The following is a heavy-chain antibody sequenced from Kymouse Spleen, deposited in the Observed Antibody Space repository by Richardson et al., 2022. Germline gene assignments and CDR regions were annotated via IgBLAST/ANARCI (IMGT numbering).Heavy chain of an antibody. J-gene: IGHJ6*02. CDR3: AKDGTSCCSFYYYYYYGMDV. Sequence: EVQLVESGGGLVQPGGSLRLSCAASGFTFSSYAMSWVRQAPGKGLEWVSAISGSGGSTYYADSVKGRFTISRDNSKNTLYLQMNSLRAEDTAVYYCAKDGTSCCSFYYYYYYGMDVWGQGTTVTVSS. CDR1: GFTFSSYA. CDR2: ISGSGGST. V-gene: IGHV3-23*04. D-gene: IGHD2-2*02.